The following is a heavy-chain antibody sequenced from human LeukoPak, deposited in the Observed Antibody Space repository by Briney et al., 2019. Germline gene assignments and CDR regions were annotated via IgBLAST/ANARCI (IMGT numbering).Heavy chain of an antibody. CDR1: GYSISSGYY. V-gene: IGHV4-38-2*02. CDR3: ARIPLYCSGGSRVDY. Sequence: SETLSLTCTVSGYSISSGYYWGWIRQPPGKGLEWIGSIYHSGSTYYNPSLKSRVTISVDTSKNQFSLKLSSVTAADTAVYYCARIPLYCSGGSRVDYWGQGTLVTVSS. J-gene: IGHJ4*02. CDR2: IYHSGST. D-gene: IGHD2-15*01.